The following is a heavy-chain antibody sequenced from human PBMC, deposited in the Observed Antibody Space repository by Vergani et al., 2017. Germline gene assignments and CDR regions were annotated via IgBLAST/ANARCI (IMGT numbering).Heavy chain of an antibody. Sequence: QVQLQQWGAGLLKPSETLSLTCAVYGGSFSGYYWSWIRQPPGKGLEWIGEINHSGSTNYNPSLKSRVTISVDTSKNQFSRKLSSVTAADTAVDYCARVREAAPGVNWFDPWGQGTLVTVSS. CDR1: GGSFSGYY. CDR3: ARVREAAPGVNWFDP. J-gene: IGHJ5*02. CDR2: INHSGST. V-gene: IGHV4-34*01. D-gene: IGHD6-13*01.